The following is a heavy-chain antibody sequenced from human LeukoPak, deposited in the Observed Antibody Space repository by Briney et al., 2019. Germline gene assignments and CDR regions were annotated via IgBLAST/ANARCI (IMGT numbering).Heavy chain of an antibody. CDR3: ARDRSGNYYLNDAFDI. D-gene: IGHD1-26*01. V-gene: IGHV3-48*01. J-gene: IGHJ3*02. Sequence: PGGSLRLSCAASGFTFSTYSMNWVRQSPGQGLEWVSYISSGSSTIYYADSVKGRFTISRDNAKNSLYLQMNSLRAEDTAVYYCARDRSGNYYLNDAFDIWGQGTMVTVSS. CDR1: GFTFSTYS. CDR2: ISSGSSTI.